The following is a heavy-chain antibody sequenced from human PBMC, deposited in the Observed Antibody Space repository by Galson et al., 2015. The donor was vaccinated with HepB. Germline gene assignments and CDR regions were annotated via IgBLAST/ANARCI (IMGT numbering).Heavy chain of an antibody. CDR1: GDSISGSSYY. J-gene: IGHJ6*02. CDR2: IFYSGNT. D-gene: IGHD3-10*01. Sequence: SETLSLTCIVSGDSISGSSYYWGWICQPPGKGLEWIGSIFYSGNTYYNPSLKSRVTISVDTSKNQFSLKLSSVTAADTAVYYCARHHYGSGTYRNYYHYGMDVWGQGTTVTVSS. CDR3: ARHHYGSGTYRNYYHYGMDV. V-gene: IGHV4-39*01.